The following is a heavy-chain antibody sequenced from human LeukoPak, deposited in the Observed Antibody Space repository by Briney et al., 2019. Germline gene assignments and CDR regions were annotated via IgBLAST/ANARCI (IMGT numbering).Heavy chain of an antibody. D-gene: IGHD1-26*01. CDR1: GFTFSSYD. V-gene: IGHV3-48*03. CDR2: ISSSGTTI. CDR3: ARDSGSFYGMDV. J-gene: IGHJ6*02. Sequence: PGGSLRLSCAASGFTFSSYDMNWVRQVPGKGLEWVSYISSSGTTIYYADSVKGRFTISRDNAKNSLYLQMNSLRAEDTAVYYCARDSGSFYGMDVWGQGTTVTVSS.